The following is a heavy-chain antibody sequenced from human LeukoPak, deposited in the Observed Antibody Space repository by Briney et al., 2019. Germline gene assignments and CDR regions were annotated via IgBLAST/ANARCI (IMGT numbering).Heavy chain of an antibody. CDR1: GYRFSTSW. CDR3: AKVKSFGYWFFDL. CDR2: IYIGDSDP. J-gene: IGHJ2*01. D-gene: IGHD3-16*01. Sequence: GESLKISCQGSGYRFSTSWIAWVRQAPGKGLEWVGGIYIGDSDPRYSPSFQGHVTMSADKSVNTASLQWNSLQGSDTGIYYCAKVKSFGYWFFDLWGRGTLVAVSS. V-gene: IGHV5-51*01.